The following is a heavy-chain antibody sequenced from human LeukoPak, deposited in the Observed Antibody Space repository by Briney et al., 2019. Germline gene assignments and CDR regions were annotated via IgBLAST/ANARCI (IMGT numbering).Heavy chain of an antibody. D-gene: IGHD6-13*01. Sequence: SETLSLTCAVYGGSFSGYYWSWIRQPPGKGLEWIGEINHSGSTKYNPSLKSRVTISVDTSKNQFSLKLSSVTAADTAVYYCARGMRGLAAAGTCFDYWGQGTLVTVSS. J-gene: IGHJ4*02. CDR1: GGSFSGYY. V-gene: IGHV4-34*01. CDR2: INHSGST. CDR3: ARGMRGLAAAGTCFDY.